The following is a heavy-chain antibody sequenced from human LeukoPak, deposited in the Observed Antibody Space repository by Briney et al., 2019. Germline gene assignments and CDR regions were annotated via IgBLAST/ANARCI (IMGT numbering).Heavy chain of an antibody. CDR1: GFTFSSYG. CDR2: ISSSGSTI. Sequence: GGSLRLSCAASGFTFSSYGMSWVRQAPGKGLEWVSYISSSGSTIYYADSVKGRFTISRDNSKNTLYLQMNSLRAEDTAVYYCARGTVPAAIFVYWGQGTLVTVSS. D-gene: IGHD2-2*01. J-gene: IGHJ4*02. CDR3: ARGTVPAAIFVY. V-gene: IGHV3-48*01.